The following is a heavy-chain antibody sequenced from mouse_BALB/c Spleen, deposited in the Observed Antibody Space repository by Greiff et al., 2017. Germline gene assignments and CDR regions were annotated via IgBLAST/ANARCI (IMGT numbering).Heavy chain of an antibody. J-gene: IGHJ4*01. D-gene: IGHD2-4*01. Sequence: EVHLVESGGGLVQPGGSRKLSCAASGFTFSSFGMHWVRQAPEKGLEWVAYISSGSSTIYYADTVKGRFTISRDNPKNTLFLQMTSLRSEDTAMYYCARSGYDYDTGYYYAMDYWGQGTSVTVSS. CDR3: ARSGYDYDTGYYYAMDY. V-gene: IGHV5-17*02. CDR2: ISSGSSTI. CDR1: GFTFSSFG.